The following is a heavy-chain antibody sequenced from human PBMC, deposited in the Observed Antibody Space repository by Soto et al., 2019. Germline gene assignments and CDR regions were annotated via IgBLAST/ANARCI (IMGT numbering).Heavy chain of an antibody. CDR3: ARGGTSGSAVYNWFDP. J-gene: IGHJ5*02. D-gene: IGHD3-10*01. CDR2: IHNSGGT. Sequence: LSLTWSVTGASVSSFSWSWIRRSPGKGLEWIGCIHNSGGTNYTPSLRSRVTISVDTSKNLLSLNLTSLTAADTAVYYCARGGTSGSAVYNWFDPWGQGALVTVSS. CDR1: GASVSSFS. V-gene: IGHV4-59*02.